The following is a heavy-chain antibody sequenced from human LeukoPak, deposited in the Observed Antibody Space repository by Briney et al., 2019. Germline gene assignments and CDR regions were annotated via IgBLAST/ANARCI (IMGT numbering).Heavy chain of an antibody. Sequence: GESLKISCKGSGYIFTSYWIGWVRPTPGKGLEWMGIIYPGDSDTRYSPSFQGQVTISADKSISTAYLQWSSLKASDTAMYYCARLKGYYGSSGSLFDYWGQGTLVTVSS. CDR3: ARLKGYYGSSGSLFDY. CDR1: GYIFTSYW. CDR2: IYPGDSDT. D-gene: IGHD3-22*01. J-gene: IGHJ4*02. V-gene: IGHV5-51*01.